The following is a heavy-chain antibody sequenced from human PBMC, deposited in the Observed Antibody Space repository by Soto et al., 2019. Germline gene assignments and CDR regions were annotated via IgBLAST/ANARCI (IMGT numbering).Heavy chain of an antibody. CDR3: TRDLATGIPRGLDV. Sequence: EVQLVESGGGLVQPGGSLRLSCAASGFTFSDHYMDWVRQAPGKGLEWVGRIRNKANSYSTEYAASVKGRFTISGDDSKNSLYLQMNSLKTEDTAVYYCTRDLATGIPRGLDVWGQGITVTVSS. D-gene: IGHD2-21*02. J-gene: IGHJ6*02. CDR1: GFTFSDHY. V-gene: IGHV3-72*01. CDR2: IRNKANSYST.